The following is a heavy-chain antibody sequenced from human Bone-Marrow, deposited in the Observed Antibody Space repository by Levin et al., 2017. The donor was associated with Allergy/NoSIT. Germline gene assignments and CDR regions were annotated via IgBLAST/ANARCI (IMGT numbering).Heavy chain of an antibody. CDR1: GGSITRTTYY. J-gene: IGHJ5*02. CDR3: ANPVGPLVWSGLDP. Sequence: SETLSLTCTVSGGSITRTTYYWGWIRQPPGKGLEWIGSIDYSGDTHFNPSLKSRVTISIDTSKNQFSLRMTSVTAADTAVYDCANPVGPLVWSGLDPWGQGTLVTVSS. D-gene: IGHD3-10*01. V-gene: IGHV4-39*01. CDR2: IDYSGDT.